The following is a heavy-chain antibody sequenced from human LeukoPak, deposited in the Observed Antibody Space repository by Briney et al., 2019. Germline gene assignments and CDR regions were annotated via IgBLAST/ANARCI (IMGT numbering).Heavy chain of an antibody. V-gene: IGHV3-74*01. CDR2: IKHDGSSA. Sequence: GESLRLSCATSGFTFSNYWMSWLRQAPGKGLVWVSRIKHDGSSATYAESVKGRSTISRDNARNTLYLQMNSLRVDDTAVYYCAKSDWFDPWGRGILVTVSS. CDR3: AKSDWFDP. J-gene: IGHJ5*02. CDR1: GFTFSNYW.